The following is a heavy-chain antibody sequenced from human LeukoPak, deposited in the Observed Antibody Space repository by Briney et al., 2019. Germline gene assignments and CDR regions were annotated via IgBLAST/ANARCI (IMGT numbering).Heavy chain of an antibody. V-gene: IGHV3-48*03. D-gene: IGHD6-19*01. CDR3: ARSLYNSGWSD. Sequence: GGSLRLSCAASGFTFSSYEMNWVRQAPGKGLEWVSYISSSGSAIYYADSVKGRFTISSDNAKNPLYLQMNSLRSEDTAVYYCARSLYNSGWSDWGQGTLVTVSS. CDR2: ISSSGSAI. CDR1: GFTFSSYE. J-gene: IGHJ4*02.